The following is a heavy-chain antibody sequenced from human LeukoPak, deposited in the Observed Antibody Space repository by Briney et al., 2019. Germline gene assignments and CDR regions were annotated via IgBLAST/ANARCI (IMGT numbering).Heavy chain of an antibody. CDR1: GFTFSSYA. CDR2: ISYDGSNK. CDR3: ARDLYFGVVNYYYYYMDV. V-gene: IGHV3-30-3*01. Sequence: GGSLRLSCAASGFTFSSYAMHWVRQAPGKGLEWVAVISYDGSNKYYADSVKGRFTISRDNSKNTLYLQMNSLRAEDTAVYYCARDLYFGVVNYYYYYMDVWGKGTTVTVSS. D-gene: IGHD3-3*01. J-gene: IGHJ6*03.